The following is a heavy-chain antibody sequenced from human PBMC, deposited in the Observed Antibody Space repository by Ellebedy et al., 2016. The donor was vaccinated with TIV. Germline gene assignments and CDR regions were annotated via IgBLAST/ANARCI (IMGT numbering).Heavy chain of an antibody. CDR1: GFTFSDYY. Sequence: GESLKISXAASGFTFSDYYMSWIRQAPGKGLEWVSSISSSRTFIYYADSVKGRFTISRDNAKNSLYLQMNSLRAEDTAVYYCARGWGIAAATSAFDIWGQGTMVTVSS. CDR3: ARGWGIAAATSAFDI. V-gene: IGHV3-11*04. CDR2: ISSSRTFI. D-gene: IGHD6-13*01. J-gene: IGHJ3*02.